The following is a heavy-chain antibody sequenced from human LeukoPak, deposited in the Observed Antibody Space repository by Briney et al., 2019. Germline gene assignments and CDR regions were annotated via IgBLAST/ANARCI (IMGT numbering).Heavy chain of an antibody. V-gene: IGHV4-34*01. CDR2: INHSGST. CDR3: ASFTSIVAAVDFDY. D-gene: IGHD6-13*01. CDR1: GGSFSGYY. Sequence: SETLSLTCAAYGGSFSGYYWSWIRQPPGKGLEWIGEINHSGSTNYNPYLKSRVTISVDTSKNQFSLKLSSVTAADTAVYYCASFTSIVAAVDFDYWGQGTLVTVSS. J-gene: IGHJ4*02.